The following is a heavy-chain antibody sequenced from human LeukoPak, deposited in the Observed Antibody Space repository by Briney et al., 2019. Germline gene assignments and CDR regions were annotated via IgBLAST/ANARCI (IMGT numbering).Heavy chain of an antibody. CDR3: AKSREEIRGLDAFDI. CDR2: IYYSGST. D-gene: IGHD5-24*01. CDR1: GGSISSDDYC. V-gene: IGHV4-31*03. J-gene: IGHJ3*02. Sequence: SETLSLTCSVSGGSISSDDYCWNWIRQHPGKGLEWIGYIYYSGSTYYDPSLKSRVALSVDTSKNQFSLKLSSLTAADTAVYYCAKSREEIRGLDAFDIWGQGTMVTVSS.